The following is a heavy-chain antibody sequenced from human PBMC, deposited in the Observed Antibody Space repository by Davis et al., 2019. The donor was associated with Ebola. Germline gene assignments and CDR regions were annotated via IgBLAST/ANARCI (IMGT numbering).Heavy chain of an antibody. CDR1: GYTFTSYY. J-gene: IGHJ4*02. V-gene: IGHV1-69*04. Sequence: SVKVSCKASGYTFTSYYMHWVRQAPGQGLEWMGRIIPILGIANYAQKFQGRVTITADKSTSTAYMELSSLRSEDTAVYYCARDLGSYCSSTSCRGYWGQGTLVTVSS. D-gene: IGHD2-2*01. CDR2: IIPILGIA. CDR3: ARDLGSYCSSTSCRGY.